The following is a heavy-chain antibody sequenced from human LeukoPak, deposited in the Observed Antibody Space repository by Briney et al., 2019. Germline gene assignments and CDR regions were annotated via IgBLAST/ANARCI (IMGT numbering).Heavy chain of an antibody. CDR1: GFTFSGSA. D-gene: IGHD3-3*01. CDR2: IRSKANSYAT. Sequence: GGSLRLSCAVSGFTFSGSAMHWVRQASGKGLEWVGRIRSKANSYATAYAASVKGRFTISRDDSKNTAYLQMNSLKTEDTAVYYCTGTYYDFWSGYTQLDYWGQGTLVTVSS. V-gene: IGHV3-73*01. J-gene: IGHJ4*02. CDR3: TGTYYDFWSGYTQLDY.